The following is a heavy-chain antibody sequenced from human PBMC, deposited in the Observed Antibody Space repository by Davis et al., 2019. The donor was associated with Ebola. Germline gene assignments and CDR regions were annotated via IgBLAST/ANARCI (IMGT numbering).Heavy chain of an antibody. Sequence: GESLNTSCASSGFSFSSHWMSWLRQAPGKVLEWVGNIRQDGSEKHYVDSVKGRTTISSDNANNTLYLQMNSRRAEDTAVYYCAGEAVWGFGPWGQGTLVTVSS. J-gene: IGHJ5*02. CDR2: IRQDGSEK. CDR3: AGEAVWGFGP. D-gene: IGHD3-16*01. V-gene: IGHV3-7*01. CDR1: GFSFSSHW.